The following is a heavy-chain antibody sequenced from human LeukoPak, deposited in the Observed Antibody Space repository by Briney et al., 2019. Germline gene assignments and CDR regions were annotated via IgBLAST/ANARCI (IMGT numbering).Heavy chain of an antibody. V-gene: IGHV2-70*11. J-gene: IGHJ4*02. CDR2: IDWDDGK. CDR3: ARIRKGSGSFTDY. CDR1: GFSLTSSGMC. D-gene: IGHD3-10*01. Sequence: SGPTLVNPTKTLTLTCTFSGFSLTSSGMCVSWIRQPPGKALEWLARIDWDDGKYYSTSLKTRLTISKDTSKNQVVLTMTNMDPVDTATYYCARIRKGSGSFTDYWGQGTLVTVSS.